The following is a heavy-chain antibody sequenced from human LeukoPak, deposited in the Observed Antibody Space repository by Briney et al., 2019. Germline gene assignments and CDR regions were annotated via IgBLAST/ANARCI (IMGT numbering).Heavy chain of an antibody. CDR3: ARVSTRGIYYFDY. V-gene: IGHV3-30*04. Sequence: PGRSLRLSCAASGFTFSSYAMHWVRQAPGKGLEWVAVISYDGSNKYYADSVKGRFTISRDNSKSTLYLQMNSLRADDTAVYYCARVSTRGIYYFDYWGQGTLVTVSS. CDR2: ISYDGSNK. J-gene: IGHJ4*02. D-gene: IGHD3-10*01. CDR1: GFTFSSYA.